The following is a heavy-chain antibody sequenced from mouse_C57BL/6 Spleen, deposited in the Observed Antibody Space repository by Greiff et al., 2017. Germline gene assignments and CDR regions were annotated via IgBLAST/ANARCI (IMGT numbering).Heavy chain of an antibody. V-gene: IGHV1-59*01. CDR3: ARRGGYDRLDY. Sequence: QVQLQQPGAELVRPGTSVKLSCKASGYTFTSYWMHWVKQRPGQGLEWIGVIDPSDSYTNYNQKFKGKATLTVDTSSSTAYMQLSSLTSEDSAVYYCARRGGYDRLDYWGQGTSVTVSS. D-gene: IGHD2-2*01. CDR1: GYTFTSYW. CDR2: IDPSDSYT. J-gene: IGHJ4*01.